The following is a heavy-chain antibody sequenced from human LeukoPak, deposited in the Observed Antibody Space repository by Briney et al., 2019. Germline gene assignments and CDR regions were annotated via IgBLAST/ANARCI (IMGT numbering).Heavy chain of an antibody. CDR2: IYTSGTT. J-gene: IGHJ4*02. V-gene: IGHV4-61*02. D-gene: IGHD3-16*01. CDR1: GGSISSSNYY. Sequence: SETLSLTCTVSGGSISSSNYYWSWIRQPAGKGLEWIGRIYTSGTTNYSPSLKSRVTISIDTSKNQFSLKLSSVTAADTAVYYCAKGQAMGYWGQGTLVTVSS. CDR3: AKGQAMGY.